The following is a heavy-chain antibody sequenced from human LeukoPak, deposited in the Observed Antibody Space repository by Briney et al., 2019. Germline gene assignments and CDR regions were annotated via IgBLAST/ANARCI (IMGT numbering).Heavy chain of an antibody. J-gene: IGHJ4*02. V-gene: IGHV3-33*01. D-gene: IGHD4-11*01. CDR1: GYTLTELS. CDR2: IWYDGSNK. CDR3: ARDWAASTTPFDC. Sequence: SCKVSGYTLTELSVHWVRQAPGKGLEWVAVIWYDGSNKYCADSVKGRFTISRDNSKNTLYLQMNSLRAEDTAVYYCARDWAASTTPFDCWGQGTLVTVSS.